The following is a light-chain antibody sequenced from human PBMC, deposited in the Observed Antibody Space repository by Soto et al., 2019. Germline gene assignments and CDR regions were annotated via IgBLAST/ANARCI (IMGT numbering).Light chain of an antibody. V-gene: IGLV2-14*01. J-gene: IGLJ1*01. Sequence: QSVLTQPASVYGSPGQSITISCTGTSSDVGSYNYVSWYQQHPGKAPKLMIYDVSDRPSGVSNRFSGSKSGNTASLTISGLQAEDEADYYCSSYTSSSTPYVFGTGTKVTV. CDR3: SSYTSSSTPYV. CDR1: SSDVGSYNY. CDR2: DVS.